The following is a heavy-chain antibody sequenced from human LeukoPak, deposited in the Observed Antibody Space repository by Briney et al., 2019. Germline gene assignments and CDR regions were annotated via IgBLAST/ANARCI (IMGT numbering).Heavy chain of an antibody. D-gene: IGHD3-10*01. CDR1: GFTVSTDH. J-gene: IGHJ4*02. CDR2: SYSGGSR. CDR3: AKRLDNSGSWFEC. Sequence: GGSLRLSCAASGFTVSTDHMSWVRQAPGKGLEWVAVSYSGGSRSYAESVKGRFTISRDNSQSTLYLQMNSLRAEDTAVYYCAKRLDNSGSWFECWGQGTLVTVSS. V-gene: IGHV3-53*01.